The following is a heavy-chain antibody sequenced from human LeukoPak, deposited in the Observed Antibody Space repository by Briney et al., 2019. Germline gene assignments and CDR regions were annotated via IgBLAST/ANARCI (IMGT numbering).Heavy chain of an antibody. V-gene: IGHV3-33*01. CDR3: ARTKEWELLGGFDY. J-gene: IGHJ4*02. D-gene: IGHD1-26*01. CDR2: IWYDGSNK. CDR1: GFTFSSYG. Sequence: PGGSLRLSCAASGFTFSSYGMHWVRQAPGKGLEWVAVIWYDGSNKYYADSVKGRLTISRDNSKNTLYLQMNSLRAEDTAVYYCARTKEWELLGGFDYWGQGTLVTVSS.